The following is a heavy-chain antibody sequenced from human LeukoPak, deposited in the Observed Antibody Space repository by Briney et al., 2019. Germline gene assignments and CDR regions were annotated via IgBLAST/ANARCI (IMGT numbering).Heavy chain of an antibody. V-gene: IGHV4-59*08. J-gene: IGHJ4*02. CDR3: ARSKGSSWSYYCDY. Sequence: SETLSLTCTVSGGSISTDYWSWIRQPPGKGLEWIGYVYYIGSTNYNPSLRGRVTISVDRSRNQFSLKLSSMSAADTAVYYCARSKGSSWSYYCDYWGQGSMVTVSS. CDR2: VYYIGST. CDR1: GGSISTDY. D-gene: IGHD6-13*01.